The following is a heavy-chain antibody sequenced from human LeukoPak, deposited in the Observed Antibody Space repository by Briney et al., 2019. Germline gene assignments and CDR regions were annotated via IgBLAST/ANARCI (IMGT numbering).Heavy chain of an antibody. D-gene: IGHD5-24*01. CDR2: ISGSGGST. CDR3: AKGDGYSTRGSYYFDY. Sequence: GGSLRLSCAASGFTFSSYAMSWVRQAPGKGLEWVSAISGSGGSTYYADSVKGRFTISRDNSKNTLYLQMNSLRAEDTAVYYCAKGDGYSTRGSYYFDYWGQGTLVTVSS. CDR1: GFTFSSYA. J-gene: IGHJ4*02. V-gene: IGHV3-23*01.